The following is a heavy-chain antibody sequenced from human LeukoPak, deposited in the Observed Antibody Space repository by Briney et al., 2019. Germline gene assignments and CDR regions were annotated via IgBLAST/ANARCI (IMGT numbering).Heavy chain of an antibody. Sequence: SETLSLTCTVSGGSISSSSYYWGWIRQPPGKGLEWIGSIYYSGSTYYNPSLKSRVTISVDTSKNQFSLKLSSVTAADTAVYYCARDLGSGSSKPGGYWGQGTLVTVSS. CDR1: GGSISSSSYY. CDR3: ARDLGSGSSKPGGY. D-gene: IGHD1-26*01. CDR2: IYYSGST. J-gene: IGHJ4*02. V-gene: IGHV4-39*07.